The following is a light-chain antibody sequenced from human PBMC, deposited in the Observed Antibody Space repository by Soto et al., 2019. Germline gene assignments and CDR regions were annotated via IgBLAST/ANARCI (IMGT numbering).Light chain of an antibody. CDR3: QSYDSSLNEYV. Sequence: QSVLTQPPSASGTPGQTVAISCSGSSSNIGSNTVNWYQQFPGTAPKLLIYGNNQRPSGVPDRLSGSKSDTSASLAISGLLSEDESDYYCQSYDSSLNEYVFGPGTKLTVL. J-gene: IGLJ1*01. CDR2: GNN. CDR1: SSNIGSNT. V-gene: IGLV1-44*01.